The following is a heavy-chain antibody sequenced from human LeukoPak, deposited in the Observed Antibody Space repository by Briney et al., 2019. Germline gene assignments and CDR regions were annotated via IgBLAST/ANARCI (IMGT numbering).Heavy chain of an antibody. CDR1: GFTFDDYA. V-gene: IGHV3-9*01. Sequence: GGSLRLSCAASGFTFDDYAMHWVRQAPGKGLECVSGISWNSGSIGYADSVKGRFTISRDNAKNSLYLQMNSLRAEDTALYYCAKASSYDSSGYPDYWGQGTLVTVSS. D-gene: IGHD3-22*01. CDR2: ISWNSGSI. J-gene: IGHJ4*02. CDR3: AKASSYDSSGYPDY.